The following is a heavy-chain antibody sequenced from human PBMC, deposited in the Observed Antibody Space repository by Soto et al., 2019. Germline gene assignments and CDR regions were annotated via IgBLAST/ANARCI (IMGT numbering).Heavy chain of an antibody. Sequence: QVQLVQSGAEVKKPGSSGKVSCKASGGTFSSYTISWVRQAPGQGLEWMGRLIPILGIANYAQKCQGRVTITAEKYTSTAYMELSSVRSEDTAVYYCAREGIRIDWGQGTLVTVAS. J-gene: IGHJ1*01. V-gene: IGHV1-69*08. D-gene: IGHD1-20*01. CDR2: LIPILGIA. CDR3: AREGIRID. CDR1: GGTFSSYT.